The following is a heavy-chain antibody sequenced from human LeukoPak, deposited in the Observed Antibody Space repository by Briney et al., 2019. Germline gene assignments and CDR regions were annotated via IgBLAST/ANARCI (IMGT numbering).Heavy chain of an antibody. J-gene: IGHJ4*02. D-gene: IGHD3-3*01. CDR3: XXXXXXXXXGVVIPHNFAY. CDR1: GGSISSSSYY. Sequence: SETLSLTCTVSGGSISSSSYYWGWIRQPPGKGLEWIGEINHSGSTNYNPSLKSRVTISVDTSKNQFSLKLSSVTAADRAVYXXXXXXXXXXXGVVIPHNFAYWGQGTLVTVSS. CDR2: INHSGST. V-gene: IGHV4-39*07.